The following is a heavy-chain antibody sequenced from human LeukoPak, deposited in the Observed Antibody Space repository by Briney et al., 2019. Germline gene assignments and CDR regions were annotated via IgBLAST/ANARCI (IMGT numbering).Heavy chain of an antibody. Sequence: SLNVSCKASVYTFTSYYMHWVRQAPRQTLEWMGIINPSGGTTTYAHKLQGRVTLTRDMYTSTLSLELSGLSSDDTAVYYCARDSGYHYGDWGQGTLVTVSS. CDR1: VYTFTSYY. J-gene: IGHJ4*02. CDR2: INPSGGTT. V-gene: IGHV1-46*01. D-gene: IGHD5-18*01. CDR3: ARDSGYHYGD.